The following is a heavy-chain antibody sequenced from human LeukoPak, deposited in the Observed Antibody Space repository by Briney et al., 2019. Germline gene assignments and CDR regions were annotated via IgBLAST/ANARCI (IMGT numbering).Heavy chain of an antibody. J-gene: IGHJ4*02. CDR3: ARAGYYRFDY. D-gene: IGHD1-26*01. Sequence: PGGSLRLSCAASGLTFSSSWMHWVRQPPGKGLEWVSRMNSDGTTSNYADSVKGRFTISRDNDKNTLYLEMNSLGVEDTAVYYCARAGYYRFDYWGPGTLVTVSS. V-gene: IGHV3-74*01. CDR2: MNSDGTTS. CDR1: GLTFSSSW.